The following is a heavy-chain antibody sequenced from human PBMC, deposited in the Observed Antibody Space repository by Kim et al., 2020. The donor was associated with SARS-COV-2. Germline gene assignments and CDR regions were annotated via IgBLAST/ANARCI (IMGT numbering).Heavy chain of an antibody. V-gene: IGHV3-48*03. Sequence: RFTISRDNAKNSLYLQMNSLRAEDTAVYYCAREGGSTVTTPYYYYYGMDVWGQGTTVTVSS. CDR3: AREGGSTVTTPYYYYYGMDV. J-gene: IGHJ6*02. D-gene: IGHD4-17*01.